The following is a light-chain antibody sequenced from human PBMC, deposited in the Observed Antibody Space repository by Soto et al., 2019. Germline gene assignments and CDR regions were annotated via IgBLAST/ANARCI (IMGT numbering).Light chain of an antibody. J-gene: IGKJ5*01. CDR2: GAS. CDR3: QQGGNWPLT. Sequence: EIVMTQSPATLSVSPGERATLSCRASQSVGSHLAWYQQRPGQAPRLLIYGASYRATGIPARFSGSGSGTDFTLIISSLQSEDFAVYYCQQGGNWPLTFGQGTRLEIK. V-gene: IGKV3-15*01. CDR1: QSVGSH.